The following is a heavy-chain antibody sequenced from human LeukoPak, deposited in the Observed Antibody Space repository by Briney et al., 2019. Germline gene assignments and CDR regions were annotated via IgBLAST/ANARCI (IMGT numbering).Heavy chain of an antibody. V-gene: IGHV3-49*04. CDR1: GFTYGDYE. Sequence: GGSLRLSSTTFGFTYGDYEITWGRQGPGKGWERGVFTRIKASGGTTEYASSVIGRFTSSRDESKDIAYLQMNILITEDTGVYYCTRVGRMAGTNAYDFWGQGTMVTVSS. D-gene: IGHD6-19*01. J-gene: IGHJ3*01. CDR2: TRIKASGGTT. CDR3: TRVGRMAGTNAYDF.